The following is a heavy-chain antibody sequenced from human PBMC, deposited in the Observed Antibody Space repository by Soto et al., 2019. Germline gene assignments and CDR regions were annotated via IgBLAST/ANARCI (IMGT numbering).Heavy chain of an antibody. CDR1: GFSFSSYG. CDR3: ARGAGNYYYYMDV. CDR2: TWYDESNK. V-gene: IGHV3-33*01. D-gene: IGHD3-16*01. Sequence: GGSLRLCCAASGFSFSSYGMHWVRQAPGKGLEWVAVTWYDESNKYYADSVKGRFTISRDNSKNTLYLQMNSLRVEDTAVYYCARGAGNYYYYMDVWGEGTTVTVSS. J-gene: IGHJ6*03.